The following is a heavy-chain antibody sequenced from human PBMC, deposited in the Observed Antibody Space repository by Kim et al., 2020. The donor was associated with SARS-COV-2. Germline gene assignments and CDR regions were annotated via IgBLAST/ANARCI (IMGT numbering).Heavy chain of an antibody. J-gene: IGHJ6*03. V-gene: IGHV4-34*01. CDR3: ARDPIVATSFNYYYYMDV. CDR2: INHSGST. CDR1: GGSFSGYY. D-gene: IGHD5-12*01. Sequence: SETLSLTCAVYGGSFSGYYWSWIRQPPGKGLDWIGEINHSGSTNYNPSLKSRVTISVDTSKNQFSLKLSSVTAADTAVYYCARDPIVATSFNYYYYMDV.